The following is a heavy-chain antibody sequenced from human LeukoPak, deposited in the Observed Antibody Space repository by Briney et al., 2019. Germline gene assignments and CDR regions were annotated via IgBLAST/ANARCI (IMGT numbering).Heavy chain of an antibody. CDR2: MNPNSGNT. V-gene: IGHV1-8*01. CDR3: ARDLGNLPVGIFFDY. Sequence: GASVKVSCKASGYTFTSYDINWVRQATGQGLEWLGGMNPNSGNTGYAQKFQGRVTMTRNTSISTAYMEPSSLRSEDTAVYYCARDLGNLPVGIFFDYWGQGTLVTVSS. J-gene: IGHJ4*02. D-gene: IGHD2-2*01. CDR1: GYTFTSYD.